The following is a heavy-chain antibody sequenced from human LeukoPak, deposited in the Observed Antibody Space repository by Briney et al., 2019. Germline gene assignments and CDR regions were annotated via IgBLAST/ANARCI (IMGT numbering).Heavy chain of an antibody. J-gene: IGHJ5*02. V-gene: IGHV1-18*01. CDR1: GYTFTSYG. CDR2: ISAYNGNT. D-gene: IGHD3-10*01. Sequence: ASVKDSCTASGYTFTSYGISWVRQAPGQGVEWMGWISAYNGNTNYAQKLKGRVTMTTDTSTSTAYMELRSLRSDDTAVYYCARDYGSGSYDHWFDPWGQGTLVTVSS. CDR3: ARDYGSGSYDHWFDP.